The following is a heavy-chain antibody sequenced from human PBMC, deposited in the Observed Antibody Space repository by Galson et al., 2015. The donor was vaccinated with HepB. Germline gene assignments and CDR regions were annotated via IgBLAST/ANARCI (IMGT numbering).Heavy chain of an antibody. Sequence: LSLTCTVSGGSISSYYWNWIRQPPGKGLEWIGYIYYSGSTNYNPSLKSRVTISVDTSKNQFSLKLSSVTAADTAVYYCARADYGDYFGGMDVWGQGTTVTVSS. CDR1: GGSISSYY. V-gene: IGHV4-59*01. CDR2: IYYSGST. CDR3: ARADYGDYFGGMDV. D-gene: IGHD4-17*01. J-gene: IGHJ6*02.